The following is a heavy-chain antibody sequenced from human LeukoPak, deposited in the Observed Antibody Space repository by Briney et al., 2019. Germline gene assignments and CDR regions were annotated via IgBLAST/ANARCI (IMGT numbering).Heavy chain of an antibody. CDR2: MNPNSGNT. J-gene: IGHJ6*03. Sequence: ASVKVSCKASGYTFSSYDINWVRQATGQGLEWMGWMNPNSGNTGYVQKFQGRVIMTRNTSISTAYMELSSLRSEDTAVYYCARAGLRSSMRQYYYYMDVWGKGTTVTASS. CDR1: GYTFSSYD. CDR3: ARAGLRSSMRQYYYYMDV. D-gene: IGHD6-13*01. V-gene: IGHV1-8*01.